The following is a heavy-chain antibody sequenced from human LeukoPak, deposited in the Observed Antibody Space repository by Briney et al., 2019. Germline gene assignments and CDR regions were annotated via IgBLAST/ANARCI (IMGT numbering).Heavy chain of an antibody. CDR1: GFTFSSYG. Sequence: GGSLRLSCAASGFTFSSYGMHWVRQAPGKGLEWVAFIRYDGSNKYYADSVKGRFTISRDNSKNTLYLQMNSLRAEDTAVYYCARRRGYSYGYWYFDLWGRGTLVTVSS. J-gene: IGHJ2*01. CDR3: ARRRGYSYGYWYFDL. D-gene: IGHD5-18*01. CDR2: IRYDGSNK. V-gene: IGHV3-30*02.